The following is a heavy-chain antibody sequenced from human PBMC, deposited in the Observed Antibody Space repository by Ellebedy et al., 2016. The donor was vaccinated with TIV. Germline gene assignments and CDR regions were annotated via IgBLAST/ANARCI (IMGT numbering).Heavy chain of an antibody. CDR1: GFTFSDYY. Sequence: GESLKISXAASGFTFSDYYMSWIRQAPGKGLEWVSYISSSGSTIYYADSVKGRFTISRDNAKNSLYLQMNSLRAEDTAVYYCARALIGGKNYWGQGTLVTVSS. J-gene: IGHJ4*02. CDR3: ARALIGGKNY. D-gene: IGHD3-16*01. V-gene: IGHV3-11*01. CDR2: ISSSGSTI.